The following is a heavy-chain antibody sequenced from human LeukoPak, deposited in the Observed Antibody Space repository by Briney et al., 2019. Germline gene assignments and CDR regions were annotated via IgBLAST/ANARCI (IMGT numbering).Heavy chain of an antibody. CDR2: IYYSGST. CDR3: ARNIAVTGTYSYSDY. D-gene: IGHD6-19*01. J-gene: IGHJ4*02. CDR1: GGSISGYN. Sequence: SETLSLTCTVSGGSISGYNWSWIRQSPGKGLEWIGYIYYSGSTNYNPSLKSRVTLSLDTSKNQFSLKLSSVTAADTAVYYCARNIAVTGTYSYSDYWGQGTLVTASS. V-gene: IGHV4-59*08.